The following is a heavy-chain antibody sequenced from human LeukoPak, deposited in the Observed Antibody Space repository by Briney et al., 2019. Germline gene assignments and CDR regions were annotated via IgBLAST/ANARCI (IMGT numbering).Heavy chain of an antibody. CDR1: GGYISGFY. CDR3: ARYGGSGTYFFDF. V-gene: IGHV4-59*12. J-gene: IGHJ4*02. CDR2: VHYSGST. D-gene: IGHD3-10*01. Sequence: SETLSLTCTVSGGYISGFYWSWIRQPPEKGLEWIGYVHYSGSTNYNPSLKSRVIISVDSSKNQFSLKLSSVTAADTAVYYCARYGGSGTYFFDFWGQGTLVTVSS.